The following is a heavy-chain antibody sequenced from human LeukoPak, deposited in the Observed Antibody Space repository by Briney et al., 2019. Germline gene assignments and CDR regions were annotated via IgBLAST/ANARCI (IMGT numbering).Heavy chain of an antibody. V-gene: IGHV3-74*01. J-gene: IGHJ4*02. CDR2: INPGGSST. D-gene: IGHD3-3*01. CDR3: ARDLYDFWSGRKYYFDY. CDR1: GFTFSSYE. Sequence: PGGSLRLSCAASGFTFSSYEMHWVRQAPGKGLVWVSQINPGGSSTTYADSVKGRLTISRDNAKNTLYLQMNSLRDEDTAVYYCARDLYDFWSGRKYYFDYWGQGTLVAVSS.